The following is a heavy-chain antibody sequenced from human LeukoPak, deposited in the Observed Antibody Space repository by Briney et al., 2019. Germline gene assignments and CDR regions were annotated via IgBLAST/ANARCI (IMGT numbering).Heavy chain of an antibody. CDR3: ARALAAAGDYFDS. J-gene: IGHJ4*02. CDR2: VYPSRNT. CDR1: GDSISSYY. Sequence: PSETLSLTCTVSGDSISSYYWNWIRQPAGKGLAWIGRVYPSRNTNYNPSLKSRILISVDTSKNQFSLKLSSVTAADTAVYYCARALAAAGDYFDSWGQGTLVTVSS. V-gene: IGHV4-4*07. D-gene: IGHD6-13*01.